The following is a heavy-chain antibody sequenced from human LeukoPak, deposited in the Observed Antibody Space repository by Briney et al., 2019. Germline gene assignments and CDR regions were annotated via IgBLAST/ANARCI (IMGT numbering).Heavy chain of an antibody. Sequence: PSETLSLTCAVYGGSFSGYYWSWIRQPPGKGLEWIGEINHSGSTNYNPSLKSRVTISVDTPKNQFSLKLSSVTAADTAVYYCASFKVVPAAMFDYWGQGTLVTVSS. CDR3: ASFKVVPAAMFDY. J-gene: IGHJ4*02. D-gene: IGHD2-2*01. CDR1: GGSFSGYY. V-gene: IGHV4-34*01. CDR2: INHSGST.